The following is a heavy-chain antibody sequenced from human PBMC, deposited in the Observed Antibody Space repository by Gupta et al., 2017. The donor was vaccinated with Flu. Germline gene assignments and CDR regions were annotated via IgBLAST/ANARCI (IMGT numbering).Heavy chain of an antibody. Sequence: SWIRQPPGKGLEWIGYIYYSGSTNYNPSLKSRVTISIDTSKNQFSLKLSSVTAADTAGYYCARDGGSFPLGYWGQGTLVTVSS. J-gene: IGHJ4*02. D-gene: IGHD6-13*01. CDR3: ARDGGSFPLGY. CDR2: IYYSGST. V-gene: IGHV4-59*01.